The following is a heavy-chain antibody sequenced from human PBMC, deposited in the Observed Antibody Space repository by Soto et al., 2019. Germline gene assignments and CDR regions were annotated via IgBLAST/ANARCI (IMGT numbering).Heavy chain of an antibody. CDR3: ARGPLVVLNYFES. Sequence: QVQLVQSGTEVKKPGSSVKVSCKASGGTFRNYPINWVRQAPGQGLEWMGSIFPLTDIPDYAQKFQARLTLSADKSTSTAYMELSSLSSDDTAMYFCARGPLVVLNYFESWGQGTLVTVSS. V-gene: IGHV1-69*02. CDR2: IFPLTDIP. J-gene: IGHJ4*02. CDR1: GGTFRNYP.